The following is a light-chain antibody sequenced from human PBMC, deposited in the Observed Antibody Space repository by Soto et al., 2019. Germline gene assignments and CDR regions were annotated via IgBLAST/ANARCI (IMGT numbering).Light chain of an antibody. V-gene: IGKV3-11*01. Sequence: EIVLTQSPATLSLSPGERATLSCRASQSVDSYLAWYQQKPGQAPRLLIYDAFNRATGSPARFSGGGSGTDFTLTISSLEPEDFAVYYCQQRSSWPLLTFGGGTKVEIK. CDR3: QQRSSWPLLT. J-gene: IGKJ4*01. CDR1: QSVDSY. CDR2: DAF.